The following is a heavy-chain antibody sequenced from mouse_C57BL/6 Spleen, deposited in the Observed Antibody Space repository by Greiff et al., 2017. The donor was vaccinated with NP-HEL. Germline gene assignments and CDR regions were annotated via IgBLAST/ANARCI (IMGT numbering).Heavy chain of an antibody. J-gene: IGHJ4*01. D-gene: IGHD2-4*01. CDR2: IRSKSNNYAT. CDR1: GFSFNTYA. CDR3: VRMITTTTYAMDY. Sequence: GGLVQPTGSLKLSCAASGFSFNTYAMNWVRQAPGKGLEWVARIRSKSNNYATYYADSVKDRFTISRDDSESMLYLQMNNLKTEDTAMYYCVRMITTTTYAMDYWGQGPSVTVAS. V-gene: IGHV10-1*01.